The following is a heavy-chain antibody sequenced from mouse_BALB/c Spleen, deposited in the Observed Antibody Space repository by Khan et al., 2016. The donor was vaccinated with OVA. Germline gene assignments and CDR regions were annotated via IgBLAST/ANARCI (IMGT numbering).Heavy chain of an antibody. CDR3: ARSTYRFAFVY. J-gene: IGHJ3*01. CDR2: IIYTGST. CDR1: GDSITSGY. D-gene: IGHD2-14*01. Sequence: EVQLQESGPSLVKPSQTLSLTCSVTGDSITSGYWNWIRKFPGNKLEYMGHIIYTGSTYYNPSLKSRISITRHTSENQYYLQLNSVTDEDTATYYCARSTYRFAFVYGGQGTLVTVSA. V-gene: IGHV3-8*02.